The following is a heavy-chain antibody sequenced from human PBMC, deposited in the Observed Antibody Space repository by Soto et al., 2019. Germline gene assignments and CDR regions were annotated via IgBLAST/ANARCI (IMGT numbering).Heavy chain of an antibody. V-gene: IGHV4-59*01. Sequence: PSETLSLTCTVSGGSISSYYWSWIRQPPGKGLEWIGYIYYSGSTNYNPSLKSRVTISVDTSKNQFSLKLSSVTAADTAVYYCARDSGSSSWYGSVDFDYWGQGTLVTVSS. CDR3: ARDSGSSSWYGSVDFDY. CDR1: GGSISSYY. J-gene: IGHJ4*02. D-gene: IGHD6-13*01. CDR2: IYYSGST.